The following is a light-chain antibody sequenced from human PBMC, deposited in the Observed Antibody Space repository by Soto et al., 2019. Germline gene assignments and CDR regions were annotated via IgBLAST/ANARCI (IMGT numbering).Light chain of an antibody. CDR3: SSYAGSNNYV. CDR2: EVS. CDR1: SSDVGGYNY. J-gene: IGLJ1*01. Sequence: QSALTQPPSASGSLGQSVTISCTGTSSDVGGYNYVSWYQQHPGKAPKLMIYEVSKRPSGVPDRFSGSKSGNTASLTVSGLPAEDEADYYCSSYAGSNNYVFGAGTKLTVL. V-gene: IGLV2-8*01.